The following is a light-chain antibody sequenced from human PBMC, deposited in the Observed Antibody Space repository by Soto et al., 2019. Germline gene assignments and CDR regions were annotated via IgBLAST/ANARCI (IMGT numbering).Light chain of an antibody. J-gene: IGLJ2*01. Sequence: QSALTQPAAVSGSPGQSITISCAGTKHDIGACDYVSCYQQHPGNAPKLLVYELANRPSGVSDRFSGSKSGNTASLTISGLQAEDEAHHYCNSYTNSSAVVFGGGTK. CDR2: ELA. CDR1: KHDIGACDY. V-gene: IGLV2-14*01. CDR3: NSYTNSSAVV.